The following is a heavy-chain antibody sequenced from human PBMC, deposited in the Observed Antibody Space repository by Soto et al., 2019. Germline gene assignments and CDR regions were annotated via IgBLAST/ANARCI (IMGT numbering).Heavy chain of an antibody. CDR2: IYHSGST. CDR1: GDSITSSTW. V-gene: IGHV4-4*02. D-gene: IGHD2-2*02. Sequence: SETLSLTCAVSGDSITSSTWWSWVRQPPGKGLQWIGDIYHSGSTNYNPSLRSRVTIAVQKSKNQFTLKLTSVTAADTAIYFCARDRRRSNTGIDPWGQGTLVTVSS. CDR3: ARDRRRSNTGIDP. J-gene: IGHJ5*02.